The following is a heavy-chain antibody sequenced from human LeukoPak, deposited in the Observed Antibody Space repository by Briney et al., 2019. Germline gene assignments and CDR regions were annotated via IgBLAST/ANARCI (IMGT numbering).Heavy chain of an antibody. J-gene: IGHJ4*02. D-gene: IGHD6-13*01. Sequence: ASVKVSCKASGGTFSSYAISWVRQAPGQGLEWMGGIIPIFGTANYAQEFQGRVTITADESTSTAYMELSSLRSEDTAVYYCARGGRGSSWYYTLFDYWGQGTLVTVSS. V-gene: IGHV1-69*13. CDR2: IIPIFGTA. CDR1: GGTFSSYA. CDR3: ARGGRGSSWYYTLFDY.